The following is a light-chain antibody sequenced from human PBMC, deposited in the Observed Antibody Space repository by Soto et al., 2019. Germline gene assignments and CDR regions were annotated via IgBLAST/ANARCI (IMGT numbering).Light chain of an antibody. CDR1: NRDVGTYSL. Sequence: QSVLTQPASVSGSPGQSITISCTGTNRDVGTYSLVSWYQQYPGKAPKLMVYEGSKRPSGISNRFSGSKSGNTASLTISGLQPEDEADYYCCSYAGSSTYVSGSGTKVTVL. CDR3: CSYAGSSTYV. V-gene: IGLV2-23*01. J-gene: IGLJ1*01. CDR2: EGS.